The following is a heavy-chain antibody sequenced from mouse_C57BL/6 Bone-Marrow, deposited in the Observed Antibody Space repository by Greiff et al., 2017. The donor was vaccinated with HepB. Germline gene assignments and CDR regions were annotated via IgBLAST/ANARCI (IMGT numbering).Heavy chain of an antibody. Sequence: DVKLVESGGGLVQPKGSLKLSCAASGFTFNTYAMHWVRQAPGKGLEWVARIRSKSSNYATYYADSVKDRFTISRDDSQSMLYLQMNNLKTEDTAMYYCVRGGYYGRSSEYFDVWGTGTTVTVSS. J-gene: IGHJ1*03. V-gene: IGHV10-3*01. CDR3: VRGGYYGRSSEYFDV. CDR1: GFTFNTYA. D-gene: IGHD1-1*01. CDR2: IRSKSSNYAT.